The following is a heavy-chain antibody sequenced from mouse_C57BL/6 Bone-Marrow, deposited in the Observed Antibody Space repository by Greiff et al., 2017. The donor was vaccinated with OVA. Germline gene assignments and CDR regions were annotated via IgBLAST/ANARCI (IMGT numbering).Heavy chain of an antibody. Sequence: VQLKESGPELVKPGASVKISCKASGYSFTDYNMNWVKQSNGKSLEWIGVINPNYGTTSYNQKFKGKATLTVDQSSSTAYMQLNSLTSEDSAVYYCARWSYGSSYGYFDYWGQGTTLTVSS. V-gene: IGHV1-39*01. CDR1: GYSFTDYN. CDR2: INPNYGTT. CDR3: ARWSYGSSYGYFDY. D-gene: IGHD1-1*01. J-gene: IGHJ2*01.